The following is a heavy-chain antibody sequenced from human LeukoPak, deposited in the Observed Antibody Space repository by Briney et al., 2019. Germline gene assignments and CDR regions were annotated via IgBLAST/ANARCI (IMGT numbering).Heavy chain of an antibody. CDR2: ISRSGSTK. CDR3: ARDALNYYDSSGYIDY. J-gene: IGHJ4*02. Sequence: PGGSLRLSCAASGFTFSDYNMRWIRQAPGKGLEWVSSISRSGSTKYYADSVKGRFTISGDNAKNSLYLQMNSLRAEDTAVYYCARDALNYYDSSGYIDYWGQGTLVTVSS. V-gene: IGHV3-11*04. D-gene: IGHD3-22*01. CDR1: GFTFSDYN.